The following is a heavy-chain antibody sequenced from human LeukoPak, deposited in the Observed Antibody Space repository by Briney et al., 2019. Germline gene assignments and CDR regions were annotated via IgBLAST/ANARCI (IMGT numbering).Heavy chain of an antibody. D-gene: IGHD1-1*01. CDR1: GGTFSSYA. J-gene: IGHJ4*02. CDR2: ISATASNT. Sequence: SCKASGGTFSSYAMSWVRQAPGKGLEWVSAISATASNTYYADSVKGRFTISRDNSKSTLYLQMNSLRVDDTAVYYCAKDWYNSLNYFDYWGQGSLVTVSS. V-gene: IGHV3-23*01. CDR3: AKDWYNSLNYFDY.